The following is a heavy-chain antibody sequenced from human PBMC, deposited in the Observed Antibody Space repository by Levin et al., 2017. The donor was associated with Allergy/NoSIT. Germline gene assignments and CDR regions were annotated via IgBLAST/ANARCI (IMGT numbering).Heavy chain of an antibody. J-gene: IGHJ4*02. D-gene: IGHD3-22*01. CDR1: GYTFTGYY. V-gene: IGHV1-2*06. Sequence: GESLKISCKASGYTFTGYYMHWVRQAPGQGLEWMGRINPNSGGTNYAQKFQGRVTMTRDTSISTAYMELSRLRSDDTAVYYCARAGNYYDSSGYYPDHYWGQGTLVTVSS. CDR2: INPNSGGT. CDR3: ARAGNYYDSSGYYPDHY.